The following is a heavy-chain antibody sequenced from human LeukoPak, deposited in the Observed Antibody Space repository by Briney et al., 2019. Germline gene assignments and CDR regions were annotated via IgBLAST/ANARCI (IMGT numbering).Heavy chain of an antibody. CDR1: GYTFTGFY. CDR3: AREEVSVISDTCCSGLGY. J-gene: IGHJ4*02. V-gene: IGHV1-2*02. D-gene: IGHD3-10*01. CDR2: INPNSGGT. Sequence: ASVRVSCKASGYTFTGFYIHWVRQAPGQALEWMGWINPNSGGTNYAQKLQGRVTMTRDTSINAAYMELGSLRSDDTAVYYCAREEVSVISDTCCSGLGYWGQGTLVTVSS.